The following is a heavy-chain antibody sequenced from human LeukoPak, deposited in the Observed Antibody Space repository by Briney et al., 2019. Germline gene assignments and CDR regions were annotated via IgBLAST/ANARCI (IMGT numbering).Heavy chain of an antibody. CDR3: AKGAIVFDY. CDR1: GSTLSKIS. D-gene: IGHD3-22*01. V-gene: IGHV1-24*01. CDR2: VGHEDGTT. J-gene: IGHJ4*02. Sequence: ASVRVSCKVSGSTLSKISIDWVRQAPGKGPEWMGSVGHEDGTTIHAQKFQGRFNMTVDTATDTAYMEMRSLMSEDTAIYYCAKGAIVFDYWGQGTLVPVPS.